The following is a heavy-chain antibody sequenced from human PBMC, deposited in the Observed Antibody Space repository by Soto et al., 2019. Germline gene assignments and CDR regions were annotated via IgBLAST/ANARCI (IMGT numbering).Heavy chain of an antibody. D-gene: IGHD3-22*01. V-gene: IGHV4-31*01. CDR3: AAPREDYYDSSGYYYEAIDY. Sequence: QVQLQESGPGLVKPSQTLSLTCTVSGGSISSGGYYWSWIRQHPGKGLEWIGYIYYSGSTYYNPSLKCQVTISVNPSKNQFSRKLSSVTAADTALYYCAAPREDYYDSSGYYYEAIDYWGQGTLVTVSS. J-gene: IGHJ4*02. CDR2: IYYSGST. CDR1: GGSISSGGYY.